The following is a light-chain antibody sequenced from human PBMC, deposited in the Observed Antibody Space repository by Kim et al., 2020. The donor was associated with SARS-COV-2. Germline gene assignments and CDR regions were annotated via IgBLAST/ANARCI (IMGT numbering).Light chain of an antibody. CDR3: QTWDTGIRV. CDR1: SGHSTYA. V-gene: IGLV4-69*01. CDR2: VESDGSP. Sequence: QLVVTQSPSASASLGASVKLTCTLSSGHSTYAIAWHQQQPEKGPRYLMKVESDGSPTKGDGVPDRFSGSSSGAERYLSISSLQPEDEADYYCQTWDTGIRVFGGGTQLTVL. J-gene: IGLJ3*02.